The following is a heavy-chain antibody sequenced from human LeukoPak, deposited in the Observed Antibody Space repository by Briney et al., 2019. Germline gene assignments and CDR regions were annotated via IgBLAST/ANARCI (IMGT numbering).Heavy chain of an antibody. J-gene: IGHJ5*02. CDR3: ARPYYYDSRIDP. CDR1: GGSFSGYY. CDR2: INHSGST. V-gene: IGHV4-34*01. D-gene: IGHD3-22*01. Sequence: SETLSLTGAVYGGSFSGYYWSWIRQPPGKGLEWIGEINHSGSTNYNPSLKSRVTISVDTSKNQFSLKLSSVTAADTAVYYCARPYYYDSRIDPWGQGILVTVSS.